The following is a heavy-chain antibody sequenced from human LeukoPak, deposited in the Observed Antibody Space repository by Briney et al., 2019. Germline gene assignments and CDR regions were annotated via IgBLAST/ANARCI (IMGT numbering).Heavy chain of an antibody. J-gene: IGHJ5*02. Sequence: ASVKVSCKASGYTFTGYYMHWVRQAPGQGLEWMGWINPNSGGTNYAQKFQGRVTMTRDTSISTAYMELSRLRSDDTAVYYCANSYCGGDCYLNWFDPWGQGTLVTVSS. CDR1: GYTFTGYY. V-gene: IGHV1-2*02. CDR2: INPNSGGT. D-gene: IGHD2-21*01. CDR3: ANSYCGGDCYLNWFDP.